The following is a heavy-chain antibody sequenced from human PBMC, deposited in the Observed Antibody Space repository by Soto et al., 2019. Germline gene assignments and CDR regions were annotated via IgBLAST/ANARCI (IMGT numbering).Heavy chain of an antibody. V-gene: IGHV1-46*01. CDR2: INPIDGTT. J-gene: IGHJ5*02. CDR1: GYTFTTYY. Sequence: GASVKVSCKASGYTFTTYYIHWVRQAPGQGLEWMGLINPIDGTTRYAQRFQGRVTMTRDTSTSTVYMELSSLRSEDTAIYYCARGVVAASNWFDPWGQETLVTVSS. D-gene: IGHD2-15*01. CDR3: ARGVVAASNWFDP.